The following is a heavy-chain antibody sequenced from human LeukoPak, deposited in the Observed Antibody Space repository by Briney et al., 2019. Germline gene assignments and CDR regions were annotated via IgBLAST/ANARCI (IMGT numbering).Heavy chain of an antibody. CDR2: INHSGST. D-gene: IGHD2-21*02. Sequence: SETLSLTCAVYGGSFSGYYWSWIRQPPGKGLEWIGEINHSGSTNYNPSLKSRVTISVDTSKNQFSLKLSSVTAADTAVYYCAGAVVVTAKYFDYWGQGTLVTVSS. V-gene: IGHV4-34*01. J-gene: IGHJ4*02. CDR3: AGAVVVTAKYFDY. CDR1: GGSFSGYY.